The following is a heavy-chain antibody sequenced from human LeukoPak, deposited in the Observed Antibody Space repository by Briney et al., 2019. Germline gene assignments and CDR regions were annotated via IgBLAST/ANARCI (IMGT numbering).Heavy chain of an antibody. CDR1: GFTFSSYS. Sequence: GGSLRLSCAASGFTFSSYSMNWVRQAPGEGLEWVSSISSSSSYIYYADSVKGRFTISRDNAKNSLYLQMNSLRAEDTAVYYCARDYYDSSGYSHGASIFDYWGQGTLVTVSS. V-gene: IGHV3-21*01. CDR2: ISSSSSYI. CDR3: ARDYYDSSGYSHGASIFDY. J-gene: IGHJ4*02. D-gene: IGHD3-22*01.